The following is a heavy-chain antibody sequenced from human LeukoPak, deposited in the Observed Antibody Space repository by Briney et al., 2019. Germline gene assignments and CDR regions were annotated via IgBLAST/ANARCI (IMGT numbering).Heavy chain of an antibody. Sequence: ASVKVSCKDSGYTFTDYYMHWVRQAPGQGLEWMGWINPNSGGTNFAQKFQGRVTMTRDTSISTVYMDLSRLTSDDTAVYYCAREYSRPLETMVRGKQSRRGWFDPWGQGTLVTVSS. V-gene: IGHV1-2*02. D-gene: IGHD3-10*01. CDR3: AREYSRPLETMVRGKQSRRGWFDP. J-gene: IGHJ5*02. CDR1: GYTFTDYY. CDR2: INPNSGGT.